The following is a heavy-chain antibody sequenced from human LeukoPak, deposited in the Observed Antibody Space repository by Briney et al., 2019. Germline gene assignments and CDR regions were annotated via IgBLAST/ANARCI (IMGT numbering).Heavy chain of an antibody. J-gene: IGHJ4*02. D-gene: IGHD3-22*01. V-gene: IGHV1-46*01. CDR2: VNPSGGST. Sequence: ASVKVSCKASGYTFTSYYMHWVRQAPGQGLAWMAIVNPSGGSTSYAQKFQGRVTMTRDTSTSTVYMELSSLRSEDTAVYYCARGLGMIVVRDYFDYWGQGTLVTVSS. CDR1: GYTFTSYY. CDR3: ARGLGMIVVRDYFDY.